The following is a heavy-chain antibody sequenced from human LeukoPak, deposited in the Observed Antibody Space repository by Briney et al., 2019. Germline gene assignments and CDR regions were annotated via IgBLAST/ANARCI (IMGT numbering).Heavy chain of an antibody. CDR2: VSGNGGST. V-gene: IGHV3-23*01. CDR3: ARDAPHPRGAFDI. D-gene: IGHD3-10*01. Sequence: GGSLRLSCAASGFTFSSYAMSWVRQTPGTGLNWVSTVSGNGGSTHYADSVKGRFTISRDNSKNTLYLQLNSLRAEDTAVYYCARDAPHPRGAFDIWGQGTMVTVSS. J-gene: IGHJ3*02. CDR1: GFTFSSYA.